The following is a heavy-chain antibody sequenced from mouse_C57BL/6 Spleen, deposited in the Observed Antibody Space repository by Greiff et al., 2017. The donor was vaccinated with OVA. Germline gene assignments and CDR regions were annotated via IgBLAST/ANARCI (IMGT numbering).Heavy chain of an antibody. J-gene: IGHJ1*03. CDR1: GYTFTSYW. V-gene: IGHV1-55*01. CDR3: ARDYGSSPRYFDV. CDR2: IYPGSGST. Sequence: QVHVKQPGAELVKPGASVKMSCKASGYTFTSYWITWVKQRPGQGLEWIGDIYPGSGSTNYNEKFKSKATLTVDTSSSTAYMQLSSLTSEDSAVYYCARDYGSSPRYFDVWGTGTTVTVSS. D-gene: IGHD1-1*01.